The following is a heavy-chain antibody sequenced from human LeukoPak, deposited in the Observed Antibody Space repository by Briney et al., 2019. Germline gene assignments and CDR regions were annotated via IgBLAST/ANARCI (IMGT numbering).Heavy chain of an antibody. CDR2: IYPGDSDT. V-gene: IGHV5-51*01. CDR3: ARRGPNWGSRAFDI. Sequence: GESLQISCKGSGYHFTSYWIGWARQMPGKGLEWMGIIYPGDSDTRYSPSFQGQVTISADKSISTAYLQWSSLKASDTAMYYCARRGPNWGSRAFDIWGQGTMVTVSS. CDR1: GYHFTSYW. J-gene: IGHJ3*02. D-gene: IGHD7-27*01.